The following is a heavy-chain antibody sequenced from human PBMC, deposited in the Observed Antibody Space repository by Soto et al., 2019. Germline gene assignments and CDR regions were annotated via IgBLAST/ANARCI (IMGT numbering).Heavy chain of an antibody. V-gene: IGHV3-23*01. CDR1: GLTFSRYA. CDR2: IINTGGDT. CDR3: AKASGESYPESRVFDQ. J-gene: IGHJ4*02. D-gene: IGHD1-26*01. Sequence: AGGSLRLSCAVSGLTFSRYAMSWVRQAPGKGLEWVSAIINTGGDTLYADSVKARFTISRDNFKNTLYLQMNSLRAEDAAIYYCAKASGESYPESRVFDQWGQGTRVTVS.